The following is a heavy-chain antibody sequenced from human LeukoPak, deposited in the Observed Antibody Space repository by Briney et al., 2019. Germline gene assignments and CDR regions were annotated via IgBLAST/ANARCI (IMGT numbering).Heavy chain of an antibody. CDR3: GKDKTTYNWWEVIES. Sequence: PGGSLRLSCVASGFTLSSYAMTWVRQAPGKGLEWVALITHTGGDSYYADSVKGRFAISRDNSKNTLYLEMNDLRAEDTALYFCGKDKTTYNWWEVIESWGQGALVTVSS. D-gene: IGHD1-1*01. J-gene: IGHJ4*02. V-gene: IGHV3-23*01. CDR2: ITHTGGDS. CDR1: GFTLSSYA.